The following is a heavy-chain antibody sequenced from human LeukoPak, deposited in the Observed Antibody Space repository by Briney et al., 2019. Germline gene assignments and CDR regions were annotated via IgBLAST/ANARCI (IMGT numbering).Heavy chain of an antibody. J-gene: IGHJ6*03. Sequence: GGSLRLSCAASGFAVKSSYMNWVRQAPGKGLEWVSSISSSSSYIYYADSVKGRFTISRDNAKNSLYLQMNSLRAEDTAVYYCARHPRSSTLAAYYMDVWGKGTTVTVSS. CDR3: ARHPRSSTLAAYYMDV. D-gene: IGHD3-10*01. CDR1: GFAVKSSY. CDR2: ISSSSSYI. V-gene: IGHV3-21*01.